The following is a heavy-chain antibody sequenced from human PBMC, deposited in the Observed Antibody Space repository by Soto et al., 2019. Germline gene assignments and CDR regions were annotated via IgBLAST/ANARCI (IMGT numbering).Heavy chain of an antibody. CDR2: IIPIFGTA. J-gene: IGHJ6*02. V-gene: IGHV1-69*13. D-gene: IGHD3-10*01. CDR3: ARDMVRGVMRDYYYGRGV. CDR1: GGTFSSYA. Sequence: SVKVSCKASGGTFSSYAISWVRQAPGQGLEWMGGIIPIFGTANYAQKFQGRVTITADESTSTAYMELSSLRYEDTAVYYCARDMVRGVMRDYYYGRGVWGQGTTATVSS.